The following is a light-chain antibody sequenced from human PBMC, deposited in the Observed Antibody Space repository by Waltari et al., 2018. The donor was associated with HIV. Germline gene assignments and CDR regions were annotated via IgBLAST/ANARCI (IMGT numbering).Light chain of an antibody. CDR3: QHSYRAPYN. J-gene: IGKJ2*01. CDR2: AAS. V-gene: IGKV1-39*01. Sequence: DIQMTQSPSSLSASVGDRVTITCRASQSISSYLTWYQHKPGTAPKLLVYAASTLESGVPSRFSGSGSGTDFTLTIISLQPEDFATYYCQHSYRAPYNFGQGTKLEMK. CDR1: QSISSY.